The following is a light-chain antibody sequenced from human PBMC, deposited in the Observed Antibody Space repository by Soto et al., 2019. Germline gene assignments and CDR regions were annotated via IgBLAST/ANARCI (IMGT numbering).Light chain of an antibody. CDR3: QQRSNWPPNT. CDR1: QSISY. Sequence: EILFTQSPATLSLSPGGRATPSRRASQSISYLAWYQQKPGQAPRLLIYDASNRATGIPARFSGSGSGTDFTLTISSLEPEDFAVYYCQQRSNWPPNTFGQGTRLEIK. J-gene: IGKJ5*01. CDR2: DAS. V-gene: IGKV3-11*01.